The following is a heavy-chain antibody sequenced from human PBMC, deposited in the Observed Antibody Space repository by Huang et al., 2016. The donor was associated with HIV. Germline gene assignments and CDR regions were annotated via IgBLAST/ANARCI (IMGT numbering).Heavy chain of an antibody. V-gene: IGHV3-9*01. Sequence: EVQLVESGGGLVQPGWSLGLSCAASGFAFSQYAVHWVRQSPGKGLEWVSGIGGNSGDIAYAASGRGRFVISRDNAKKSLYLKMNGLRFEDTALYFCVIMDDYFDYWGQGVLVGVSS. CDR3: VIMDDYFDY. J-gene: IGHJ4*02. CDR1: GFAFSQYA. CDR2: IGGNSGDI. D-gene: IGHD2-8*01.